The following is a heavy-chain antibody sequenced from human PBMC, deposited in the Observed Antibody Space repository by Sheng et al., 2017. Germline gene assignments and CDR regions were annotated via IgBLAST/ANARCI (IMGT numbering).Heavy chain of an antibody. V-gene: IGHV4-34*01. CDR3: ARGRPRIAAAGIIPQFDY. Sequence: QVQLQQWGAGLLKPSETLSLTCAVYGGSFSGYCWSWIRQPPGKGLEWIGEINHSGSTNYNPSLKSRVTISVDTSKNQFSLKLSSVTAADTAVYYCARGRPRIAAAGIIPQFDYVGQGTLVTVSS. J-gene: IGHJ4*02. D-gene: IGHD6-13*01. CDR1: GGSFSGYC. CDR2: INHSGST.